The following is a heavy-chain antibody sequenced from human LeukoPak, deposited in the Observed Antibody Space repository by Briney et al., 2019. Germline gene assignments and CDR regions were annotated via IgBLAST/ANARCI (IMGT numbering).Heavy chain of an antibody. D-gene: IGHD3-10*01. CDR3: ARVHTMVLWFDP. CDR1: GYTFTSYG. Sequence: GASVKVSCSASGYTFTSYGISWVRQSREQVLEWMGWISAYNGNTNYAQKLQGRVTMTTDTSTSTAYMELRSLRSDDTAVYYCARVHTMVLWFDPWGQGTLVTVSS. J-gene: IGHJ5*02. V-gene: IGHV1-18*01. CDR2: ISAYNGNT.